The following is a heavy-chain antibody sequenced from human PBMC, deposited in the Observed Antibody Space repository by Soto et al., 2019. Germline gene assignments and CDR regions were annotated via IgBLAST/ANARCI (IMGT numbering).Heavy chain of an antibody. J-gene: IGHJ4*02. CDR1: GYTFTDYA. D-gene: IGHD2-21*01. V-gene: IGHV1-3*01. CDR3: AKGSRMWTPDY. CDR2: TAPGNGNT. Sequence: ASVKVSCKASGYTFTDYAIHWVRQAPGQRLEWMGWTAPGNGNTKYSQNFQGRVTITRDTSATTAYMELSSLRSEDTAVYYCAKGSRMWTPDYWGQGTLVTVSS.